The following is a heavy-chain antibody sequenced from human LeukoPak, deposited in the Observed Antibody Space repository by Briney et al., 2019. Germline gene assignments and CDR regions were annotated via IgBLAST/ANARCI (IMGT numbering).Heavy chain of an antibody. J-gene: IGHJ5*02. CDR1: GFTFSSDA. CDR3: AKDSPYLFDP. Sequence: GGSLRLSCAASGFTFSSDAMSWVREAPGKGLEWVSAISGSGGSTNYADSVKGRFTISRDNSKNTLYLQMNSLRAEDTAVYYCAKDSPYLFDPWGQGTLVTVSS. V-gene: IGHV3-23*01. CDR2: ISGSGGST.